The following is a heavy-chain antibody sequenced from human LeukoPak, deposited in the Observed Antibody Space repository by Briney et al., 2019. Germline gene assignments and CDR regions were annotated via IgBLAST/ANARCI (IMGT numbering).Heavy chain of an antibody. Sequence: GGSLRLSCEASGFTLSNYAISWVRQAPGKGLEWVSTLSGSGGTIYYADSVKGRFTISRDNSKNTLYLQVNSLRAEDTAIYYCAREIDSSGYKANYFDEWGQGTLVTVSS. V-gene: IGHV3-23*01. D-gene: IGHD3-22*01. CDR2: LSGSGGTI. CDR3: AREIDSSGYKANYFDE. J-gene: IGHJ4*02. CDR1: GFTLSNYA.